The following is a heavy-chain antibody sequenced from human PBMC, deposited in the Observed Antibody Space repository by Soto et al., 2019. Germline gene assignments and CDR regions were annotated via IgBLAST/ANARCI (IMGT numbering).Heavy chain of an antibody. Sequence: QVQLVQSGAELKKPGSSVKVSCKTSGDTFSNYAITWVRQAPGQGLEWMGGIIPLFGTPNYEQKFQGRVTITADDSTSTAYMELSSLRSDDTAVYYCAREAGRHFYDSRGYYFDFWGQGTLVTVSS. CDR1: GDTFSNYA. CDR2: IIPLFGTP. J-gene: IGHJ4*02. D-gene: IGHD3-22*01. V-gene: IGHV1-69*12. CDR3: AREAGRHFYDSRGYYFDF.